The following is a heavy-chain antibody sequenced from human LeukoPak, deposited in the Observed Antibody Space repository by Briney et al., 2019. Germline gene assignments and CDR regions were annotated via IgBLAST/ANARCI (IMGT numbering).Heavy chain of an antibody. V-gene: IGHV3-66*01. CDR1: GFTVRSNY. CDR2: IYSGGNT. CDR3: ARGEWELFYYFNY. J-gene: IGHJ4*02. D-gene: IGHD1-26*01. Sequence: AGGSLRLSCVASGFTVRSNYMSWVRQAPGKGLEWVSTIYSGGNTYYADSVEGRFTFSRDNSKNTLYLQMNSLRAEDTAVYYCARGEWELFYYFNYWGQGTLVTVSS.